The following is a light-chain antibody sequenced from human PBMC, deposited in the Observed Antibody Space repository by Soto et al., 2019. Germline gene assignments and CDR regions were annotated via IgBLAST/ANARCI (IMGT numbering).Light chain of an antibody. CDR2: GNS. Sequence: QAVVTQPPSVSGAPGQGVTISCTGSSSNIGAGYDVHWYQHLPGTAPKLLIYGNSNRPSGVPDRFSGSNSGTSASLAITGLQAEDEADYYCQSHDNSLSVLVFGGGTKVTVL. CDR1: SSNIGAGYD. CDR3: QSHDNSLSVLV. V-gene: IGLV1-40*01. J-gene: IGLJ2*01.